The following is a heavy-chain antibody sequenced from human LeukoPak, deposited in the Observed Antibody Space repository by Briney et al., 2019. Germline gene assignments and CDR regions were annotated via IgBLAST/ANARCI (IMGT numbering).Heavy chain of an antibody. CDR2: IIPIFGTA. J-gene: IGHJ6*03. V-gene: IGHV1-69*05. Sequence: ASVKVSCKASGGTFSSYAISWVRQAPGQGLEWMGGIIPIFGTANYAQKFQGRVTITTDESTSTAYMELSSLRSEDTAVYYCARGGHGYSYGYSPNYYYYYYMDVWGKGTTVTVSS. CDR3: ARGGHGYSYGYSPNYYYYYYMDV. D-gene: IGHD5-18*01. CDR1: GGTFSSYA.